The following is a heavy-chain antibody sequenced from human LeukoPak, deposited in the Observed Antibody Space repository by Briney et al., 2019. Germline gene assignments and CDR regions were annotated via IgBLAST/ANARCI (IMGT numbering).Heavy chain of an antibody. CDR2: IYYSGST. CDR1: GGSISSSSYY. CDR3: ARLEGPVAGI. J-gene: IGHJ4*02. V-gene: IGHV4-39*01. Sequence: SETLSLTCTVSGGSISSSSYYWGWIRQPPGKGLEWIGSIYYSGSTYYNPSLKSRVTISVDTSKNQFSLKLSSVTAADTAVYYCARLEGPVAGIWGQGTLVTVSS. D-gene: IGHD6-19*01.